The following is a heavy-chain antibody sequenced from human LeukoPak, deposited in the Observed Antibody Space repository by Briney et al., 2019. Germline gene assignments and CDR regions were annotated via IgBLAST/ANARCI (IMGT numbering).Heavy chain of an antibody. J-gene: IGHJ4*02. D-gene: IGHD3-16*01. CDR3: ARDGEESIEAPDFLGY. V-gene: IGHV4-39*07. CDR1: GGSISSYY. CDR2: IYYSGST. Sequence: SETLSLTCTVSGGSISSYYWGWIRQPPGKGLEWIGSIYYSGSTYYNPSLKSRVTMSVDTSKNQFSLKLSSVTAADTAVYYCARDGEESIEAPDFLGYWGQGTLVTVSS.